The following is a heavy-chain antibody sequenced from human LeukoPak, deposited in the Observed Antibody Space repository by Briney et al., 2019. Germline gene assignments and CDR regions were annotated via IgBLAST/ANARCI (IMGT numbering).Heavy chain of an antibody. CDR1: GFTFNTYW. Sequence: GGSLRLSCAASGFTFNTYWMTWVRQTPGKGLEWVANIKEDGSQKNYVDSVRGRFTISRDNAKDSLYLQMNSLRAEDTAVYYCARDGFSSAINSWGQGTLVTVSS. V-gene: IGHV3-7*01. CDR3: ARDGFSSAINS. D-gene: IGHD2-21*02. CDR2: IKEDGSQK. J-gene: IGHJ4*02.